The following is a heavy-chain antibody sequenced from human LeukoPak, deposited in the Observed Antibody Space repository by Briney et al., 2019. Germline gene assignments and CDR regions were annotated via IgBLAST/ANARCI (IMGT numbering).Heavy chain of an antibody. D-gene: IGHD2-15*01. V-gene: IGHV3-23*01. CDR3: TQGGYCSGSSCYSEFYH. Sequence: GGSLRRSCVASGFTFCSYAGAWLRQTPGKGLEWVSTISGRGDNTYYADSVRGRFTISRDNSKNTLYLQMSSLRVEDTAVYSCTQGGYCSGSSCYSEFYHWGQGTLVTVSS. CDR1: GFTFCSYA. J-gene: IGHJ4*02. CDR2: ISGRGDNT.